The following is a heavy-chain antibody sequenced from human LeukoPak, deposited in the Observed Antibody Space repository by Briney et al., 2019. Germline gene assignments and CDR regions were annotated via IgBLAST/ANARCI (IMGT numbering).Heavy chain of an antibody. J-gene: IGHJ4*02. CDR2: IRYDGSNK. CDR1: GFTFSSYG. V-gene: IGHV3-30*02. CDR3: AKDGSSSGYPY. D-gene: IGHD3-22*01. Sequence: GGSLRLSCAASGFTFSSYGMHWVRQAPGKGLEWVAFIRYDGSNKYYAGSVKGRFTISRDNSKNTLYLQMNSLRAEDTAVYYCAKDGSSSGYPYWGQGTLVTVSS.